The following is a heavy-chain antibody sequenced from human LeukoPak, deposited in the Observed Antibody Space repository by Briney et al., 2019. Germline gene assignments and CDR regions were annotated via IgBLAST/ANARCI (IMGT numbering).Heavy chain of an antibody. CDR2: ISGSGGST. V-gene: IGHV3-23*01. CDR1: GFTFSSYA. D-gene: IGHD6-13*01. Sequence: GGSLRLSCAASGFTFSSYAMSLVRQAPGKGLEWVSAISGSGGSTYYADSVKGRFTISRDNSKNTLYLQMNSLRAEDTAVYYCAKAGDSSSWYYFDYWGQGTLVTVSS. J-gene: IGHJ4*02. CDR3: AKAGDSSSWYYFDY.